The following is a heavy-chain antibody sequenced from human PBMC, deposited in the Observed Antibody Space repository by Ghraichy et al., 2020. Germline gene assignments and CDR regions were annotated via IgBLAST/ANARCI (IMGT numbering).Heavy chain of an antibody. V-gene: IGHV3-73*01. CDR3: TMQTPERDCSPIVCSNWFDP. J-gene: IGHJ5*02. CDR2: IKTKANNFAP. Sequence: GESLNISCAASGFTFRDSGIHWVRQASGKGLEWVGRIKTKANNFAPAYGESVKGRFTISRDDSTNTAYLQMNSLKTEDTAVYYCTMQTPERDCSPIVCSNWFDPWGRGALVTVSS. CDR1: GFTFRDSG. D-gene: IGHD2-15*01.